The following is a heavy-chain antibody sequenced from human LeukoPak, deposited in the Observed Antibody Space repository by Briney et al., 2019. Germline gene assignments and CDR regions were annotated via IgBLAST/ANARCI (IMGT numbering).Heavy chain of an antibody. CDR2: IWYDGSNK. D-gene: IGHD5-18*01. J-gene: IGHJ4*02. CDR3: ARSVPPGGYKYGYFDY. Sequence: GGSLRLSCAASGFTFSTYGMHWVRQAPGKGLEWVAVIWYDGSNKYYADSVKGRFTISRDNSKNTLYLQMNSLRAEDTAVYYCARSVPPGGYKYGYFDYWGQGTLVTVSS. CDR1: GFTFSTYG. V-gene: IGHV3-33*01.